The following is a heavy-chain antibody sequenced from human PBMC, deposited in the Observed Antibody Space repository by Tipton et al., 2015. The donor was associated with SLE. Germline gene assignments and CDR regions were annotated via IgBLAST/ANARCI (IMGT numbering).Heavy chain of an antibody. J-gene: IGHJ4*02. V-gene: IGHV3-49*03. CDR3: TRMTCSGGTCPDEY. CDR2: IRSKAHGGTT. CDR1: GFTFGDYA. D-gene: IGHD2-15*01. Sequence: SLRLSCTASGFTFGDYAMSWFRQAPGKGLEWVGFIRSKAHGGTTEYAASVKGRFTISRDDSKSIAYLQMNSLKTEDTAVYYCTRMTCSGGTCPDEYWGQGTLVTVSS.